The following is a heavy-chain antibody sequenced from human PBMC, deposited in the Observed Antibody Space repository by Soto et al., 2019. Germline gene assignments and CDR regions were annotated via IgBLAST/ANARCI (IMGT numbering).Heavy chain of an antibody. CDR3: ARDTVQLVPPDPYYFDY. CDR1: GYTLTSYG. D-gene: IGHD6-13*01. CDR2: ISAYNGNT. Sequence: GASVKVSCKASGYTLTSYGISWVRQAPGQGLEWMGWISAYNGNTNYAQKLQGRVTMTTDTSTSTAYMELRSLRSDDTAVYYCARDTVQLVPPDPYYFDYWGQGTLVTVSS. V-gene: IGHV1-18*01. J-gene: IGHJ4*02.